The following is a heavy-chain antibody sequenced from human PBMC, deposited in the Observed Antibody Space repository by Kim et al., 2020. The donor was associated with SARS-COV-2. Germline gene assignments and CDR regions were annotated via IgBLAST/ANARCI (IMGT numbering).Heavy chain of an antibody. CDR3: ARLKLSGYDGLDV. CDR2: LYRTGAG. Sequence: SETLSLTCTISGDSISSGRHYWSWIRQRPGEGLEWIGHLYRTGAGHYKTSLKSRATISLGLSDTQFALKLTSVSAADTGDYYCARLKLSGYDGLDVWGQGTTVSVSS. J-gene: IGHJ6*02. V-gene: IGHV4-31*03. D-gene: IGHD1-26*01. CDR1: GDSISSGRHY.